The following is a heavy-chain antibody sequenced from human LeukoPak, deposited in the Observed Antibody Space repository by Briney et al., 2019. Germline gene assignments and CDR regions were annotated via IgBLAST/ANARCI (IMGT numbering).Heavy chain of an antibody. CDR2: IYPGDSDT. J-gene: IGHJ6*04. Sequence: GESLKVSCKGSGYSFTSYWIGWVRQRPGKGLEWMGIIYPGDSDTRYSPSFQGQVTISADKSISTAYLQWSSLKASDTAMYYCARLFTMVRGGMDVWGKGTTVTVSS. CDR1: GYSFTSYW. CDR3: ARLFTMVRGGMDV. V-gene: IGHV5-51*01. D-gene: IGHD3-10*01.